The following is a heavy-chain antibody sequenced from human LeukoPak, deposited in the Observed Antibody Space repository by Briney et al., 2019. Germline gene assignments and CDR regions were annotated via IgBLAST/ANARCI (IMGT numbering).Heavy chain of an antibody. D-gene: IGHD6-13*01. CDR1: GYSISSGYY. CDR2: INHSGST. J-gene: IGHJ4*02. CDR3: ARDVAAAGITD. V-gene: IGHV4-38-2*02. Sequence: SETLSLTCTVSGYSISSGYYWSWIRQPPGKGLEWIGEINHSGSTNYNPSLKSRVTISVDTSKNQFSLKLSSVTAADTAVYYCARDVAAAGITDWGQGTLVTVSS.